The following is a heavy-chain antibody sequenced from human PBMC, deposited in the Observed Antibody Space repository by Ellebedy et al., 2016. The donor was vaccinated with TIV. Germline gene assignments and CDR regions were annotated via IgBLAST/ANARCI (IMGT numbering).Heavy chain of an antibody. J-gene: IGHJ5*02. CDR2: INPNSGGT. V-gene: IGHV1-2*02. Sequence: ASVKVSCKASGYTFTGYYMHWVRQAPGQGLEWMGWINPNSGGTNYAQKFQGRVTMTRDTSISTAYMELSRLRSDDTAVYYCARGPLGSAMVYNWFDPWGQGTLVTVSS. CDR1: GYTFTGYY. D-gene: IGHD5-18*01. CDR3: ARGPLGSAMVYNWFDP.